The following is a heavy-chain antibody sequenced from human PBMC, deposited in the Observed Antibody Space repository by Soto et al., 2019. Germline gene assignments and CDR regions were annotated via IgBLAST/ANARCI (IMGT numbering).Heavy chain of an antibody. Sequence: EVQLLESGGGLVQPGGSLRLSCASSGFTFSSYAISWVLQAPGKGLEWVSAIIGSGGSTYYADSVKGRFTISRDNSKNTLYLQMNSLRAEDTAVYYCAKSNEKVGATSPADYWGQGTLVTVSS. V-gene: IGHV3-23*01. CDR1: GFTFSSYA. CDR3: AKSNEKVGATSPADY. J-gene: IGHJ4*02. CDR2: IIGSGGST. D-gene: IGHD1-26*01.